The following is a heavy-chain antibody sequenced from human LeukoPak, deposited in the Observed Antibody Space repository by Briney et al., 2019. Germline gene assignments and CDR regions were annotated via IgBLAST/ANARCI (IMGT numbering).Heavy chain of an antibody. CDR1: GGSISSSSYY. V-gene: IGHV4-39*01. CDR3: ARHSLGGIVVVPAAIDYHMDV. CDR2: IYYSGST. J-gene: IGHJ6*03. D-gene: IGHD2-2*01. Sequence: SETLSLTCTVSGGSISSSSYYWGWIRQPPGKGLEWIGSIYYSGSTYYNPSLKSRVTISVDTSKNQFSLKLSSVTAADTAVYYCARHSLGGIVVVPAAIDYHMDVWGKGTTVTVSS.